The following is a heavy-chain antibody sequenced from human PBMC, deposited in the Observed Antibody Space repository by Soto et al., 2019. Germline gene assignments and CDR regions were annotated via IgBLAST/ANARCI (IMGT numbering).Heavy chain of an antibody. CDR3: ARGADTALVRGYNWFDP. Sequence: AETLSLTCAVYVGSFSDYYWSWVRQPPGKGLEWIGEINHSGSTNYNPSLKSRVTMSVETSKNQFSLRLTSVTAADTAVYYCARGADTALVRGYNWFDPWGQGTLVTVSS. CDR1: VGSFSDYY. J-gene: IGHJ5*02. CDR2: INHSGST. V-gene: IGHV4-34*01. D-gene: IGHD5-18*01.